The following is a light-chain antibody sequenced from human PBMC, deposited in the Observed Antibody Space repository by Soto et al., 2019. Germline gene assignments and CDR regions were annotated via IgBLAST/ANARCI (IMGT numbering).Light chain of an antibody. CDR1: SSDVGGFNY. Sequence: QCVLTRPASVSGSPVQSIAISCTGTSSDVGGFNYVSWYQQHPGKAPKFMIYDVTSRPSGVSDRFSGSKSGNTTSLTISGLQAEDEADYYCVSYTASSTYVFGTGTKVTVL. CDR2: DVT. J-gene: IGLJ1*01. V-gene: IGLV2-14*03. CDR3: VSYTASSTYV.